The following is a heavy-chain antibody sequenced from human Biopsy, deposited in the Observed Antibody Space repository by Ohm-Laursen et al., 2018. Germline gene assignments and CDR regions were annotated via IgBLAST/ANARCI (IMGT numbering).Heavy chain of an antibody. CDR3: ARDRGYYSDRTVPGYFDL. CDR1: GDSVSSGSFY. J-gene: IGHJ2*01. Sequence: SDTPSLTCTVSGDSVSSGSFYWTWIRQPPGKGLQWIGYVYYTGSTDYNPSLQSRVTISVDTSKNHFSLRLRSVTPADTAIYYCARDRGYYSDRTVPGYFDLWGRGTLVTVSS. D-gene: IGHD3-22*01. V-gene: IGHV4-61*03. CDR2: VYYTGST.